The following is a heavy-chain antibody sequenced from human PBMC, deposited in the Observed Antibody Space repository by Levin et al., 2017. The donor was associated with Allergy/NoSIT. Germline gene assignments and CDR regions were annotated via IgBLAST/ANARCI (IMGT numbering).Heavy chain of an antibody. J-gene: IGHJ5*02. CDR2: INSDGSST. Sequence: AGGSLRLSCAASGFTFSTYWMHWVRQAPGKGLVWVSRINSDGSSTSYADSVKGRFTIPRDNAKNPLYLQMNSLRAEDTAVYYCARSASPYSPTNWFETWGQGTLVTVSS. CDR3: ARSASPYSPTNWFET. V-gene: IGHV3-74*01. CDR1: GFTFSTYW. D-gene: IGHD2-15*01.